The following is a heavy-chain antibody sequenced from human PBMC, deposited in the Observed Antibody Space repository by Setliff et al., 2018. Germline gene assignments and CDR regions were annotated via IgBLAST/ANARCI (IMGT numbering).Heavy chain of an antibody. CDR2: ISWDDK. Sequence: SGPTLVNPTQTLTLTCTFSGFSLSTSGVGVAWIRQPPGKALEWLALISWDDKYYSTSLKTRLTISKDTSKNQVVLTMTNMDSVDTATYYCARTVRSGSYHYYYMDVWGKGTTVTVSS. CDR3: ARTVRSGSYHYYYMDV. D-gene: IGHD1-26*01. V-gene: IGHV2-70*01. J-gene: IGHJ6*03. CDR1: GFSLSTSGVG.